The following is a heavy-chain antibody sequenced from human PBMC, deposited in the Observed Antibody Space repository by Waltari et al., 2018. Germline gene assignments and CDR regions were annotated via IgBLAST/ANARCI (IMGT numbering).Heavy chain of an antibody. CDR3: ARDNDYYFDY. Sequence: EVQLVESGGGLVQPGGSLRLSCAASGFTFSTYSMNWVRQAPGKGLEWVSCSRSSSSTIYYADSVKGRFTFSRDNAKNSLYLQMNSLRAEDTAVYYCARDNDYYFDYWGQGTLVTVSS. J-gene: IGHJ4*02. D-gene: IGHD2-21*02. CDR2: SRSSSSTI. CDR1: GFTFSTYS. V-gene: IGHV3-48*04.